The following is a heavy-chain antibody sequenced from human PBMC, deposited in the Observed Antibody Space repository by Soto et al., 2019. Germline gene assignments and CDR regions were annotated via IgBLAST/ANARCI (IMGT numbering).Heavy chain of an antibody. J-gene: IGHJ3*02. CDR3: ARGYSSGWPHDAFDI. D-gene: IGHD6-19*01. V-gene: IGHV3-66*01. CDR2: IYTGGGT. Sequence: GGSLRLSCAASGFTFSNACINWVRQAPGKGLEWVSVIYTGGGTKYADSVKGRFIISRDNSKNTLYLQMNSLRAEDTAAYYCARGYSSGWPHDAFDIWGQGTMVTVSS. CDR1: GFTFSNAC.